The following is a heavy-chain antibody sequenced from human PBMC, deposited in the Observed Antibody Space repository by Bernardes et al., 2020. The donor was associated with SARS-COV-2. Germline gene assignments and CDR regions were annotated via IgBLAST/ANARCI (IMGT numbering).Heavy chain of an antibody. Sequence: ASVKVSCKTSGYRFTSYAINWVRQAPGQALQWMGWIKPYNGDTDYARDVQGRLTMTTDTSTNTAYMELRNLRSDDTDVYYCTRVWAGVRNIGPCEYWGLGTRVTVSA. D-gene: IGHD5-12*01. CDR1: GYRFTSYA. V-gene: IGHV1-18*01. CDR3: TRVWAGVRNIGPCEY. CDR2: IKPYNGDT. J-gene: IGHJ4*02.